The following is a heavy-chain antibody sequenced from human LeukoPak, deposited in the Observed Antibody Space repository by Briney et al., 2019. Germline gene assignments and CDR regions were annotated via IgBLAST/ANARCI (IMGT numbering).Heavy chain of an antibody. J-gene: IGHJ3*02. CDR1: GGSISSSSYY. V-gene: IGHV4-39*01. D-gene: IGHD2/OR15-2a*01. Sequence: SETLSLTCTVSGGSISSSSYYWGWIRQPPGKGLEWIGSIYYSGSTYYNPSLKSRVTISVDTSKNQFSLKLSSVTAADTAVYYCASPLLGAFDIWGQGTMVIVSS. CDR2: IYYSGST. CDR3: ASPLLGAFDI.